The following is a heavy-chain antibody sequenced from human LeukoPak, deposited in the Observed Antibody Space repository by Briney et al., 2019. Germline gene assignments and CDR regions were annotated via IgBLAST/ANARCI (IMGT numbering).Heavy chain of an antibody. CDR1: GFTFRNYY. D-gene: IGHD1-1*01. J-gene: IGHJ4*01. CDR3: VRDLSGHWTYDY. CDR2: ISLDGNNE. V-gene: IGHV3-30-3*01. Sequence: QPGGSLRLSCAASGFTFRNYYMHWVRQAPGKGLEWVAVISLDGNNEYYADSVKGRFSLSRDNSMNTLYLQLNSLRTEDTAMYYCVRDLSGHWTYDYWGQGTLATVSS.